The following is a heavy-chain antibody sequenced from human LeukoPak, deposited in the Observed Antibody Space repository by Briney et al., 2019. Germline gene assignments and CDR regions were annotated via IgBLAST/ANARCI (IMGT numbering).Heavy chain of an antibody. D-gene: IGHD1-1*01. V-gene: IGHV1-46*01. CDR3: ARNEGSGLDY. J-gene: IGHJ4*02. CDR2: INPTGGST. CDR1: GYTITNNY. Sequence: GASVKVSCKASGYTITNNYMHWVRQAPGQGLEWMGFINPTGGSTSYAQKFQGRVSMTRDMSTSTVYMELSSLRSEDTAVYYCARNEGSGLDYWGQGTLVTVSS.